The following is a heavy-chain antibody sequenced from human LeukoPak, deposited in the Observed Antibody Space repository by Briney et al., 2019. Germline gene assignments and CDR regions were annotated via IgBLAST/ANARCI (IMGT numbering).Heavy chain of an antibody. CDR3: ARELTFQLHSTYHYYCLDV. CDR1: GDSISNYY. D-gene: IGHD3-16*01. J-gene: IGHJ6*02. CDR2: IYDSGST. Sequence: PSETLSLTCTVSGDSISNYYWSWIRQPPGQGLEWIGQIYDSGSTNYNPSLKSRVTISGDTSKNQFSLELSSVTAADTAVYYCARELTFQLHSTYHYYCLDVWGQGTTVTVSS. V-gene: IGHV4-59*01.